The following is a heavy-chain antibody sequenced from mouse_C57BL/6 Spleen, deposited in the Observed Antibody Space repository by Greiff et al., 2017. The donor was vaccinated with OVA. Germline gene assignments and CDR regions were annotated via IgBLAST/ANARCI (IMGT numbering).Heavy chain of an antibody. D-gene: IGHD2-2*01. CDR1: GYTFTSYW. V-gene: IGHV1-55*01. J-gene: IGHJ1*03. CDR2: IYPGSGST. Sequence: QVHVKQPGAELVKPGASVKMSCKASGYTFTSYWITWVKQRPGQGLEWIGDIYPGSGSTNYNEKFKSKATLTVDTSSSTAYMQLSSLTSEDSAVYYCARLENGYHYWYFDVWGTGTTVTVSS. CDR3: ARLENGYHYWYFDV.